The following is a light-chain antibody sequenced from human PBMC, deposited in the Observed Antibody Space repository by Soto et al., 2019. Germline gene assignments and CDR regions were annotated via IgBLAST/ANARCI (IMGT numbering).Light chain of an antibody. Sequence: DIQLTQSPSSVSASVGDRVTITCRASQGISSWLAWYQQKSGKAPQLLIYAASTLQSGVPSRFSGSGSGTDFTLTISCLQSEDFAVYYYQQYNNWPRTFGQGTKVDI. CDR3: QQYNNWPRT. CDR2: AAS. V-gene: IGKV1-12*01. CDR1: QGISSW. J-gene: IGKJ1*01.